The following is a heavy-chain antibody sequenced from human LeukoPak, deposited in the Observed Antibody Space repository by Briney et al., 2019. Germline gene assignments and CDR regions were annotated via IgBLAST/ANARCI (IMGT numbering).Heavy chain of an antibody. J-gene: IGHJ5*02. CDR2: ISAYNGNT. CDR3: ARTRWIPTLNYNWFDP. CDR1: GYTFTSYS. V-gene: IGHV1-18*01. Sequence: ASVKVSCKASGYTFTSYSISWVRQAPGQGLEWMGWISAYNGNTNYAQKLQGRVTMTTDTSTSTAYMELRSLRSDDTAVYYCARTRWIPTLNYNWFDPWGQGTLVTVSS. D-gene: IGHD5-18*01.